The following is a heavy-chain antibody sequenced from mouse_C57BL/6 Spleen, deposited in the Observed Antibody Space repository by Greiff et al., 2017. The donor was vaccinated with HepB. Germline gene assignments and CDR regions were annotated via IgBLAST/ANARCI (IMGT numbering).Heavy chain of an antibody. D-gene: IGHD1-1*01. CDR2: ISDGGSYT. J-gene: IGHJ3*01. V-gene: IGHV5-4*03. CDR1: GFTFSSYA. CDR3: ARRRRSSWFAY. Sequence: EVMLVESGGGLVKPGGSLKLSCAASGFTFSSYAMSWVRQTPEKRLEWVATISDGGSYTYYPDNVKGRFTISRDNAKNNLYLQMSHLKSEDTAMYYCARRRRSSWFAYWGQRTLVTVSA.